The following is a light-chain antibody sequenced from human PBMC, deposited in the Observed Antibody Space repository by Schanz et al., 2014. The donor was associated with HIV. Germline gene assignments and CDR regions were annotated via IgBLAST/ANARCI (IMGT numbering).Light chain of an antibody. CDR3: LHYNDFAST. CDR2: EAS. CDR1: QSISES. V-gene: IGKV1-5*03. Sequence: DTQLTQSPTTLSASVGDRITITCRASQSISESLAWYQQRPGQAPNLLISEASTLESGVPSRFSGTGSGTEFTLTINSLQPDDFVTYFCLHYNDFASTFGQGTKLEIK. J-gene: IGKJ2*01.